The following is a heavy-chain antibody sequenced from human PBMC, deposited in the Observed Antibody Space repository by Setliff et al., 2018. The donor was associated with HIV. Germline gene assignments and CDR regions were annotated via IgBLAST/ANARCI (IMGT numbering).Heavy chain of an antibody. Sequence: PSETLSLTCTVSGGSISRGDHYWSWLRQPAGKGLEWIGRIYSTGRTHYSPSLKSRVTISVDTSKNQFSLKLTSVTAADTAVYYCALGSSGYPFDHWGQGTLVTVSS. CDR1: GGSISRGDHY. CDR3: ALGSSGYPFDH. J-gene: IGHJ4*02. CDR2: IYSTGRT. V-gene: IGHV4-61*02. D-gene: IGHD3-22*01.